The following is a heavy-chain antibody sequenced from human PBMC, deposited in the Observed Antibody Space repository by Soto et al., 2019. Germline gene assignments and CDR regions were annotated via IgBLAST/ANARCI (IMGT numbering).Heavy chain of an antibody. J-gene: IGHJ6*02. V-gene: IGHV5-51*01. CDR2: IYPGDSDT. CDR1: GYSFTSYW. Sequence: PGESLKISCKGSGYSFTSYWISWVRQMPGKGLEWMGIIYPGDSDTKYSPSFQGHVTISADKSISTAYLQWSSLKALDTAMYYCARYSEYDSSGHLDVWGQGTTVTVSS. CDR3: ARYSEYDSSGHLDV. D-gene: IGHD3-22*01.